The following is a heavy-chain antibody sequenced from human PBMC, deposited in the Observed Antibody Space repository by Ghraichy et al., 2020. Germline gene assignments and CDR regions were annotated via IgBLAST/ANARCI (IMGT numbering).Heavy chain of an antibody. CDR3: ARASKRMVRGATFDY. CDR2: ISSSSSTI. Sequence: GGSLRLSCAASGFTFSSYSMNWVRQAPGKGLEWVSYISSSSSTIYYADSVKGRFTISRDNAKNSLYLQMNSLRDEDTAVYYCARASKRMVRGATFDYWGQGTLVTVSS. D-gene: IGHD3-10*01. V-gene: IGHV3-48*02. CDR1: GFTFSSYS. J-gene: IGHJ4*02.